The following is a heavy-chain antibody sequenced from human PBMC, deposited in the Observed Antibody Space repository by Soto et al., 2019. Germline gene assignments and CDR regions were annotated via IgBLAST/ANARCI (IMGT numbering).Heavy chain of an antibody. D-gene: IGHD6-6*01. CDR3: ARRAALAPFDP. CDR1: GYTFTDYW. J-gene: IGHJ5*02. CDR2: IYPGDSDT. V-gene: IGHV5-51*01. Sequence: PGXSLKISCETSGYTFTDYWLGWLRQIPVKGLEWMGIIYPGDSDTRYSPSFQGQVTISADKSTSTAYLQWRSLKASDTAMYYCARRAALAPFDPWGQGTLVTVSS.